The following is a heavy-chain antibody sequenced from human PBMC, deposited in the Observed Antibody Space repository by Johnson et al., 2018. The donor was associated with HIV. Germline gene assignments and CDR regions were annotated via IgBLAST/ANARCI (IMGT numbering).Heavy chain of an antibody. CDR1: GFTFSSYA. CDR2: ISYDGSNK. V-gene: IGHV3-30*04. Sequence: QAQLVESGGGVVQPGRSLRLSCAASGFTFSSYAMHWVRQAPGKGLEWVAVISYDGSNKYYADSVKGRFTISRDNSKNTLYLQMNSLRAEDTAVYYCAREVEITMVQGVIIGDAFDIWGQGTMVTVSS. J-gene: IGHJ3*02. CDR3: AREVEITMVQGVIIGDAFDI. D-gene: IGHD3-10*01.